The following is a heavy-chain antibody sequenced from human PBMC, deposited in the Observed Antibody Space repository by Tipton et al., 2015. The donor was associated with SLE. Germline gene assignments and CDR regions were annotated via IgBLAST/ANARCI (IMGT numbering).Heavy chain of an antibody. D-gene: IGHD2-21*01. CDR2: IIHGGST. Sequence: TLSLTCDVYNGSASGYYWSWIRQPLGKGLEWIGEIIHGGSTNYNPALERRVFISVDTSKSQFSLHLTSVTAADTAVYYCAKWSVVASGQPFGHWGQGILVTVSS. CDR3: AKWSVVASGQPFGH. V-gene: IGHV4-34*12. J-gene: IGHJ4*02. CDR1: NGSASGYY.